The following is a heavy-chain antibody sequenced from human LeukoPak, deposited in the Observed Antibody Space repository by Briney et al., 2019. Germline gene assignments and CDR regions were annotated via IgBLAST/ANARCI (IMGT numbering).Heavy chain of an antibody. CDR3: ARIGAGYSFGGEFGP. D-gene: IGHD5-18*01. V-gene: IGHV3-30-3*01. CDR2: ISHDGSYK. J-gene: IGHJ5*02. Sequence: GGSLRLSCAASGFTFSGYSVAWVRQAPGKGLEWVTSISHDGSYKYYADSVKGRFTISRDDPKNTVYLQMNSLTTEDTAVYYCARIGAGYSFGGEFGPWGKGILVTVSS. CDR1: GFTFSGYS.